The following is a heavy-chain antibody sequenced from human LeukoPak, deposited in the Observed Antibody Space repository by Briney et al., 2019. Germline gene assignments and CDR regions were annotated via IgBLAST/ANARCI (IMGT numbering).Heavy chain of an antibody. CDR3: ANDGGDRWWSWFDP. J-gene: IGHJ5*02. CDR2: INHDGSST. CDR1: GFTFSTFW. D-gene: IGHD2-21*02. Sequence: GGSLRLSCATSGFTFSTFWMHWVRQAPGKGLVWVSRINHDGSSTNYADSVKGRFTISRDNSKNTLYLQMNDLIPEDTAVYYCANDGGDRWWSWFDPWGQGTLVTVSS. V-gene: IGHV3-74*01.